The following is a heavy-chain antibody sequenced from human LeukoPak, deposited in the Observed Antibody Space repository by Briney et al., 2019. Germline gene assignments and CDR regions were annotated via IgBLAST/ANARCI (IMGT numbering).Heavy chain of an antibody. CDR3: ANGANWNYERFDY. V-gene: IGHV4-39*01. CDR2: IYYSGST. Sequence: SETLSLTCTVSGGSISSSSYYWGWIRQPPGKGLEWIGSIYYSGSTYYNPSLKSRVTISVDTSKNQFSLKLSSVTAADTAVYYCANGANWNYERFDYWGQGTLVTVSS. CDR1: GGSISSSSYY. J-gene: IGHJ4*02. D-gene: IGHD1-7*01.